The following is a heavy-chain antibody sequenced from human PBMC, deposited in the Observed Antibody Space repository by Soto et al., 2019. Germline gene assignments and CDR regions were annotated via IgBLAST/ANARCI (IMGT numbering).Heavy chain of an antibody. CDR2: INAGNGNT. V-gene: IGHV1-3*01. J-gene: IGHJ4*02. CDR1: GYTFTSYA. D-gene: IGHD2-21*02. Sequence: QVQLVQSGAEVKKPGASVKVSCKASGYTFTSYAMRWVRQAPGQRLEWMGWINAGNGNTKYSQKFQGRVTITRDTSASTAYMELSSLRSEDTAVYYCARSIVVVTAAHYWGQGTLVTVSS. CDR3: ARSIVVVTAAHY.